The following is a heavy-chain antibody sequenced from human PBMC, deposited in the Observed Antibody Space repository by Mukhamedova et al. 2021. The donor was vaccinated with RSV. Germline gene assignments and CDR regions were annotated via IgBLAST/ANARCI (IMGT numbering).Heavy chain of an antibody. CDR3: TKTGYYTSEYFQH. CDR2: IKSKTDGGTT. Sequence: VRKAPGKGLEWVGRIKSKTDGGTTDYAAPVKGRFTISRDDSKNTLYLQMNSLKTEDTAVYYCTKTGYYTSEYFQHWGQGTQVTV. D-gene: IGHD3/OR15-3a*01. V-gene: IGHV3-15*01. J-gene: IGHJ1*01.